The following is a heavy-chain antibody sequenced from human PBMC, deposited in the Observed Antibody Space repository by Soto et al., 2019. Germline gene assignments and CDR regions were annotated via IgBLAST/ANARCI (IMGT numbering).Heavy chain of an antibody. CDR3: ARVQVVFGVVTPDY. CDR2: LDAEDGET. J-gene: IGHJ4*02. CDR1: GYSLSDLS. Sequence: ASVKVSCKVSGYSLSDLSIHWVRQAPGKGLEWMGGLDAEDGETIYAQKLQGRVTMTTDTSTSTAYMELRSLRSDDTAVYYCARVQVVFGVVTPDYWGQGTLVTVSS. D-gene: IGHD3-3*01. V-gene: IGHV1-24*01.